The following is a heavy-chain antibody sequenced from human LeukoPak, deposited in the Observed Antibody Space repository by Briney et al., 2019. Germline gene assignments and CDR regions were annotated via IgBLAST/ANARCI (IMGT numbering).Heavy chain of an antibody. J-gene: IGHJ4*02. Sequence: GGSLRLSCAASGFTVSSNYMSWVRQAPGKGLEWVSVIYSGGTTYYADSVKGRFTISRDNSKNTLYLQMNSLRAEDTAVYYCARDRSASCSGGSCYFWCQGTLVTVSS. D-gene: IGHD2-15*01. CDR1: GFTVSSNY. V-gene: IGHV3-53*01. CDR3: ARDRSASCSGGSCYF. CDR2: IYSGGTT.